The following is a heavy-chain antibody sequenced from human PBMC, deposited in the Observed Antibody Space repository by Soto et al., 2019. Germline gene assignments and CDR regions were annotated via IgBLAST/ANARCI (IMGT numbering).Heavy chain of an antibody. Sequence: EVQLVESGGGSVKPGGSLRLSCAASGFTFSNAWMSWVRQGPGKGLEWVGRIKSQTDGGTIDYAAPVKGRFTIARYESENTQYLQMNSLKAADTAVYYWATVWSGDSAEMHVWGKGPTVAVSS. CDR3: ATVWSGDSAEMHV. D-gene: IGHD3-3*01. V-gene: IGHV3-15*01. CDR1: GFTFSNAW. J-gene: IGHJ6*04. CDR2: IKSQTDGGTI.